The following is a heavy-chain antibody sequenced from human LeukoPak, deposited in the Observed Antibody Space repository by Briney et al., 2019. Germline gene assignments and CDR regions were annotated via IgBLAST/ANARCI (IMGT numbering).Heavy chain of an antibody. V-gene: IGHV4-39*01. J-gene: IGHJ3*02. CDR2: IYYGGST. CDR1: GGSISSSRYY. CDR3: ARPTYYDSISGAFDI. Sequence: SETLSLTCNVSGGSISSSRYYWGWIRQPPGKGLEWIGSIYYGGSTYYNSSLKSRVTISVDTSKNQFSLKLSSVTAADTAVYYCARPTYYDSISGAFDIWGQGTMVTVSS. D-gene: IGHD3-22*01.